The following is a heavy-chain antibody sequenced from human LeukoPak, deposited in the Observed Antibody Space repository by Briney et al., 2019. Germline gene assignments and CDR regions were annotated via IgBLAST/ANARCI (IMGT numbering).Heavy chain of an antibody. V-gene: IGHV1-18*01. Sequence: ASVKVSCKASGYTFTSYGISWVRQAPGQGLEWMGWISAYNGNTNYAQKFQGRVTMTRDTSTGTVYMELSSLRSEDTAVYYCAGGYGYYFDYWGQGTLVTVSS. CDR2: ISAYNGNT. J-gene: IGHJ4*02. CDR1: GYTFTSYG. CDR3: AGGYGYYFDY. D-gene: IGHD3-10*01.